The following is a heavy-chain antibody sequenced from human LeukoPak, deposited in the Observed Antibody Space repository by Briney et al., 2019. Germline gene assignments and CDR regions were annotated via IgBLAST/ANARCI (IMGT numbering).Heavy chain of an antibody. J-gene: IGHJ4*02. D-gene: IGHD5-12*01. CDR1: GFTFSSYG. CDR2: ISYDGSNK. Sequence: GRSLRLSCAASGFTFSSYGMHWVRQAPGKGLEWVAVISYDGSNKYYADSAKGRFTISRDNSENTVYLQMNTLRTEDTALYYCAKNRWGSVATPDSWGQGTLVTVSS. V-gene: IGHV3-30*18. CDR3: AKNRWGSVATPDS.